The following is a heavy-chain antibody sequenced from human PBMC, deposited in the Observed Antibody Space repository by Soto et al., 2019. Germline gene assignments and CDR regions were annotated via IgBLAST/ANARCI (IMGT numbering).Heavy chain of an antibody. CDR3: ATRGGFGELYKPYNWFDP. CDR1: GFTFSSYA. CDR2: ISGSGGST. D-gene: IGHD3-10*01. V-gene: IGHV3-23*01. J-gene: IGHJ5*02. Sequence: GGSLRLSCAASGFTFSSYAMSWVRQAPGKGLEWVSAISGSGGSTYYADSVKGRFTISRDNSKNTLYLQMNSLRAEDTDVYYCATRGGFGELYKPYNWFDPWGQGTLVTVSS.